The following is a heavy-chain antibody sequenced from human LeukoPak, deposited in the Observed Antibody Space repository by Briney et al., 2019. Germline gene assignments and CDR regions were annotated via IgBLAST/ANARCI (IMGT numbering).Heavy chain of an antibody. CDR2: ISGSGGST. D-gene: IGHD3-22*01. CDR1: GFTFSSYA. CDR3: AKDRGDSNGYYSLYYFDY. J-gene: IGHJ4*02. V-gene: IGHV3-23*01. Sequence: GGSLRLSCAASGFTFSSYAMSWVRQAPGKGLEWVSAISGSGGSTYYADSVKGRFTISRDNSKNTLYLQMNSLRAEDTAVYYCAKDRGDSNGYYSLYYFDYWGQGTLVTVSS.